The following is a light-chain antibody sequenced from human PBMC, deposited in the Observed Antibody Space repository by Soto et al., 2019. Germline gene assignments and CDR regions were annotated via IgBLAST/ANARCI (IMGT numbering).Light chain of an antibody. V-gene: IGKV4-1*01. J-gene: IGKJ1*01. CDR2: WAS. CDR1: QSVLSSSNNKNY. CDR3: QQYYSSPWT. Sequence: DIVMIQSPDSLAVSLGERATINCKSSQSVLSSSNNKNYLAWYQQKPGQPPNVLIYWASTRESGVPDRFSGSGSGTDFTLTISSLQAEDVAVYYCQQYYSSPWTFGQGTKVEIK.